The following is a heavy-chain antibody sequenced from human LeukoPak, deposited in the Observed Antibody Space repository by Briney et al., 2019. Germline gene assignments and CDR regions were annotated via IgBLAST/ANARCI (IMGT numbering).Heavy chain of an antibody. CDR3: ARRKGYCSGGSCYNWFDP. V-gene: IGHV4-39*01. CDR2: IYYSGST. Sequence: PSETLSLTCTVSGGSISSSSYYWGWIRQPPGQGLEWIGSIYYSGSTYYNPSLKSRVTISVDTSKNQFSLKLSSVTAADTAVYYCARRKGYCSGGSCYNWFDPWGQGTLVTVSS. J-gene: IGHJ5*02. D-gene: IGHD2-15*01. CDR1: GGSISSSSYY.